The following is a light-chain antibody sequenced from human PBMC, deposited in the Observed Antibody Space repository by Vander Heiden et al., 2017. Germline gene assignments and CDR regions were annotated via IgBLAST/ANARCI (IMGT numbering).Light chain of an antibody. J-gene: IGLJ3*02. Sequence: QSVLTQPPSAYATPGQRVTISCSGSSSNIGSNAVSWYQQLPGMAPKFLIFSNNQRPSGVPDRFSGSKSGTSASLAISGLQSEDEADYYCAAWDDSLKAWVFGGGTKLTVL. V-gene: IGLV1-44*01. CDR1: SSNIGSNA. CDR2: SNN. CDR3: AAWDDSLKAWV.